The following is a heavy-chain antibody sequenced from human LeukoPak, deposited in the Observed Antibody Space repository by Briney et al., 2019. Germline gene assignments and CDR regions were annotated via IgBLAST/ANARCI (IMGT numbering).Heavy chain of an antibody. CDR3: ANGNSSGIFDY. D-gene: IGHD6-19*01. CDR2: ISSSGGST. CDR1: GFSFSSYA. Sequence: GGSLRLSCAASGFSFSSYAMSWARQAAGKGLGWVSAISSSGGSTYYAASVKGRSTISRDNSKSTLYMQMNSLRAEDTAVYYCANGNSSGIFDYWGQGTLVTVSS. J-gene: IGHJ4*02. V-gene: IGHV3-23*01.